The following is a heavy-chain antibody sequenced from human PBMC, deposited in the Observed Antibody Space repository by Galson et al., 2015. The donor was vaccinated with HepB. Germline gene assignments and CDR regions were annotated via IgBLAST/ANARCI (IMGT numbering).Heavy chain of an antibody. D-gene: IGHD3-22*01. CDR1: GGSISSSSYY. CDR3: ASLSSGYFGKLDN. CDR2: IYYSGST. Sequence: ETLSLTCTVSGGSISSSSYYWGWIRQPPGKGLEWIGSIYYSGSTYYNPSLKSRVTISADTSKSQFSLKLTSVTAADTAVYYCASLSSGYFGKLDNWGQGTLVTVSS. V-gene: IGHV4-39*01. J-gene: IGHJ4*02.